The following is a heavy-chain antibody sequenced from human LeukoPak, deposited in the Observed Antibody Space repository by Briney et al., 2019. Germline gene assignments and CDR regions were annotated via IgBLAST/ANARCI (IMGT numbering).Heavy chain of an antibody. CDR2: ISGSGGST. CDR1: GFTFSTYG. D-gene: IGHD6-13*01. V-gene: IGHV3-23*01. J-gene: IGHJ4*02. CDR3: ARGVLYAAAGKAVVQSFDY. Sequence: GGSLRLSCAASGFTFSTYGMTWVRQAPGKGLEWVSAISGSGGSTYYADSVKGRFTISRDNAKNSLYLQMISLRAEDTAVYYCARGVLYAAAGKAVVQSFDYWGQGTLVTVSS.